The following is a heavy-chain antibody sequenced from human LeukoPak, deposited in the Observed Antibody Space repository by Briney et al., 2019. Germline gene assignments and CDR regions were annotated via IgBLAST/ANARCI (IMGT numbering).Heavy chain of an antibody. V-gene: IGHV3-66*01. CDR3: ARSPELVRPYFDY. D-gene: IGHD6-13*01. Sequence: GGSLRLSCVASGFTVSANYMTWVRQAPGKGLEWVSLMYSNGDTYYAESVKGRFTLSRDKSKNTLWLQMNSLRAEDTAVYYCARSPELVRPYFDYWGQGTLVTVSS. CDR1: GFTVSANY. J-gene: IGHJ4*02. CDR2: MYSNGDT.